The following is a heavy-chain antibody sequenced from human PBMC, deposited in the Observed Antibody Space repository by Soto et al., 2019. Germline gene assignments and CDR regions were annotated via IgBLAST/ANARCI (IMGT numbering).Heavy chain of an antibody. CDR1: GGSISSSGYY. Sequence: ETLSLTCTVSGGSISSSGYYWGWIRQPPGKGLEWIGSIFYSGSTYYNPSLKSRVTISVDMSKYQFSLKLSSVTAADTAVYYCARHYGSVDPWGQGTPVTVSS. CDR3: ARHYGSVDP. V-gene: IGHV4-39*01. D-gene: IGHD3-10*01. CDR2: IFYSGST. J-gene: IGHJ5*02.